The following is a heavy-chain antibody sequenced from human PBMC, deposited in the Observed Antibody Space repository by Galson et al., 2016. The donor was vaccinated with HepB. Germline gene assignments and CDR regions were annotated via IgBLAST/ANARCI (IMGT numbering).Heavy chain of an antibody. D-gene: IGHD1-14*01. Sequence: SLRLSCAASGFTFSSYYMHWVRQAPGKGLVWVSRINRDESSTSYADYVKGRFTISRDNAKNTLYLQMNSLRDEDTAVYYCARDGGGTGGYYYYAMDVWGQGTTVTVSS. V-gene: IGHV3-74*01. CDR2: INRDESST. J-gene: IGHJ6*02. CDR3: ARDGGGTGGYYYYAMDV. CDR1: GFTFSSYY.